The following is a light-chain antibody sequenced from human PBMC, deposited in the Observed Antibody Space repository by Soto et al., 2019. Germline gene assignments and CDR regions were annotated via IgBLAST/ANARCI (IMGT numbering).Light chain of an antibody. Sequence: QSVLTQPPSASGTPGQRVTISCSGSISNIGSNFIYWYQQFPGTAPKLLIFRNNERPSGVPDRFSGSKSGNSASLAISGLRSEDEADYHCAAWDDSLSGVVFGEGTKVTVL. J-gene: IGLJ2*01. V-gene: IGLV1-47*01. CDR3: AAWDDSLSGVV. CDR2: RNN. CDR1: ISNIGSNF.